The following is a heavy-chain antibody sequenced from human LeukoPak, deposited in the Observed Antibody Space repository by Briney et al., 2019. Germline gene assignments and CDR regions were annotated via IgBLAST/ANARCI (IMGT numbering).Heavy chain of an antibody. CDR2: INPNSGGT. D-gene: IGHD3-22*01. J-gene: IGHJ3*02. CDR1: GYTFTGYY. Sequence: ASVKVSCKASGYTFTGYYMHWVRQAPGQGLEWMGWINPNSGGTNYAQKFQGRVTMTRDTSISTAYMELSRLRSDDTAVYYCARAITMIVVPYQRDAFDIWGQGTMVTVSS. V-gene: IGHV1-2*02. CDR3: ARAITMIVVPYQRDAFDI.